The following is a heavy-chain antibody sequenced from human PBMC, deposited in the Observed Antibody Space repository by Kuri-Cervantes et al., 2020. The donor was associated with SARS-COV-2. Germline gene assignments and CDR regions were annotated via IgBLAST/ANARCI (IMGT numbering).Heavy chain of an antibody. CDR3: AKSSGTADGGFDP. J-gene: IGHJ5*02. Sequence: GESLKISCAASGFTFSSYGMHWVRQAPGKGLEWVAVISYDGSNKYYADSVKVRFTISRDNSKNTLYLQMNSLRAEDTAVYYCAKSSGTADGGFDPWGQGTLVTVSS. D-gene: IGHD6-19*01. CDR2: ISYDGSNK. V-gene: IGHV3-30*18. CDR1: GFTFSSYG.